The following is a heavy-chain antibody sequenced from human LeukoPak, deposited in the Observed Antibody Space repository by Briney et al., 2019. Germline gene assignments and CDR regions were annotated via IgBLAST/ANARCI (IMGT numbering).Heavy chain of an antibody. Sequence: ASVKVSCKASGYTFTGYYMHRVRQAPGQGLEWMGRINPNSGGTNYAQKFQGRVTMTRDTSISTAYMELSRLRSDDTAVYYCARAPTYYYDSSGYYYDSWGQGTLVTVSS. CDR3: ARAPTYYYDSSGYYYDS. CDR1: GYTFTGYY. V-gene: IGHV1-2*06. D-gene: IGHD3-22*01. CDR2: INPNSGGT. J-gene: IGHJ4*02.